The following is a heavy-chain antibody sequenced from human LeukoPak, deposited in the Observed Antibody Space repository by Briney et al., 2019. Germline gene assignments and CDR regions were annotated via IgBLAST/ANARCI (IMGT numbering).Heavy chain of an antibody. Sequence: GGSLRLSCAASGFTFSSYDMHWVRQATGKGLEWVSAIGTAGDTYYPGSVKGRFTISRENAKNSLHLQMNSLRAEDTAVYYCARGGRWLQFVYYFDYWGQGTLVTVSS. J-gene: IGHJ4*02. CDR3: ARGGRWLQFVYYFDY. CDR1: GFTFSSYD. D-gene: IGHD5-24*01. CDR2: IGTAGDT. V-gene: IGHV3-13*01.